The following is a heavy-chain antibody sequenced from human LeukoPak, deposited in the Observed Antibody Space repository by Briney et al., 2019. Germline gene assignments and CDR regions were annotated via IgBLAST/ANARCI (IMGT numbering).Heavy chain of an antibody. D-gene: IGHD5-24*01. V-gene: IGHV1-2*02. CDR1: GYTFTGYY. CDR3: ARGSPDGYLYYFDY. CDR2: INPNSGGT. Sequence: ASVKVSCKASGYTFTGYYIHWVRQAPGQGLEWMGWINPNSGGTNYAQRFQGRVTMTRGTSITTANMELSGLRSDDTAVYYCARGSPDGYLYYFDYWGQGTLVPVSS. J-gene: IGHJ4*02.